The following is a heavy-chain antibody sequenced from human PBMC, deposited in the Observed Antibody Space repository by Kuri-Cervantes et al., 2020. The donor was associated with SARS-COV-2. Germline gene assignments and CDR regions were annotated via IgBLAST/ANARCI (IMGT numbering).Heavy chain of an antibody. CDR2: LDTSGST. V-gene: IGHV4-61*10. D-gene: IGHD4/OR15-4a*01. Sequence: ESLKISCAVSGVSVSGGTYYWSWIRQPAGKGLEWIGHLDTSGSTTYNPSLKSRVTISIDTSKNQVSLRLTSATAADTAVYYCARDPNANHNNWFDPWGQGTLVTVSS. CDR1: GVSVSGGTYY. J-gene: IGHJ5*02. CDR3: ARDPNANHNNWFDP.